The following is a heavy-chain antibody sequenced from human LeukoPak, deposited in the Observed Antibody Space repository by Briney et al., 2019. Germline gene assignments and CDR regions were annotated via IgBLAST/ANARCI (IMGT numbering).Heavy chain of an antibody. CDR1: GFTFSTYS. D-gene: IGHD6-13*01. J-gene: IGHJ4*02. Sequence: PGESLRLSCAASGFTFSTYSMNWVRQAPGKGLEWVSAITTSSSYIYYADSVKGRFTISRDNAKNSLYLQMHSLRAEDTAVYYCARLEHYTSSWYGLDYWGQGTLVTVSS. V-gene: IGHV3-21*01. CDR2: ITTSSSYI. CDR3: ARLEHYTSSWYGLDY.